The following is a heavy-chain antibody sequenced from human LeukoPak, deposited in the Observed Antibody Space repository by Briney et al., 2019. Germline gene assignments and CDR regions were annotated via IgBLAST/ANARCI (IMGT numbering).Heavy chain of an antibody. CDR3: AKVNYFDSSGYLDY. CDR2: ISSSSTI. V-gene: IGHV3-48*01. Sequence: GGSLRLSCAASGFTFSSYSMNWVRQAPGKGLEWVSYISSSSTIYYADSVKGRFTISRDNSKNTLYLQMNSLRAEDTAVYYCAKVNYFDSSGYLDYWGQGTLVTVSS. J-gene: IGHJ4*02. D-gene: IGHD3-22*01. CDR1: GFTFSSYS.